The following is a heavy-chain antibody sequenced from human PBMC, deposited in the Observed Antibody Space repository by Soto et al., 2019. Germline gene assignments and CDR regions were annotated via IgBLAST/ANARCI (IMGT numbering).Heavy chain of an antibody. V-gene: IGHV3-48*02. CDR3: ARDAAYSGYDTFDY. Sequence: GGSLRLSCAASGFTFSSYSMNWVRQAPGKGLEWVSYISSSSSTIYYADSVKDRFTISRDNAKNSLYLQMNSLRDEDTAVYYCARDAAYSGYDTFDYWGQGTLVTVSS. CDR1: GFTFSSYS. CDR2: ISSSSSTI. J-gene: IGHJ4*02. D-gene: IGHD5-12*01.